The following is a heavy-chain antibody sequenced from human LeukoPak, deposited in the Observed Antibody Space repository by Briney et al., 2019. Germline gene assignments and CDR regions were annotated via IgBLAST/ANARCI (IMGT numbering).Heavy chain of an antibody. Sequence: GGSLRLSCAASGFTFSSYAMSWVRQAPGKGLEWVSYISSSSSTIYYADSVKGRFTISRDNAKNSLYLQMNSLRDEDTAVYYCARSVNMVRGVISDWFDPWGQGTLVTASS. V-gene: IGHV3-48*02. D-gene: IGHD3-10*01. CDR2: ISSSSSTI. J-gene: IGHJ5*02. CDR1: GFTFSSYA. CDR3: ARSVNMVRGVISDWFDP.